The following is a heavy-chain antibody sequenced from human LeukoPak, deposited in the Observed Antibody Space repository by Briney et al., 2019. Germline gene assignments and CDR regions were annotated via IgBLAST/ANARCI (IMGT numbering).Heavy chain of an antibody. CDR2: IYSGGST. J-gene: IGHJ4*02. CDR1: GFTVSSFY. CDR3: AREIGSRWYYLDS. Sequence: GGSLRLSCAASGFTVSSFYISWVRQAPGKGLKWVSVIYSGGSTYYADSVKGRFTISRDNSKSTLYLQMDSLRAEDTAVYYCAREIGSRWYYLDSWGQGTLVTVSA. V-gene: IGHV3-66*01. D-gene: IGHD2-15*01.